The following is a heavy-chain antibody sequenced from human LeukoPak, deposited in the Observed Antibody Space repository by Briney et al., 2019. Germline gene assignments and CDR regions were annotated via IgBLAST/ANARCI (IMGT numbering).Heavy chain of an antibody. Sequence: PSETLSLTCTVSGGSISSYYWSWIRQPPGKGLEWIGYIYYSGSTNYNPSLKSRATISVDTSKNQFSLKLSSVTAANTAVYYCARSDYYDSSGYYSVDYWGQGTLVTVSS. V-gene: IGHV4-59*01. D-gene: IGHD3-22*01. CDR3: ARSDYYDSSGYYSVDY. J-gene: IGHJ4*02. CDR2: IYYSGST. CDR1: GGSISSYY.